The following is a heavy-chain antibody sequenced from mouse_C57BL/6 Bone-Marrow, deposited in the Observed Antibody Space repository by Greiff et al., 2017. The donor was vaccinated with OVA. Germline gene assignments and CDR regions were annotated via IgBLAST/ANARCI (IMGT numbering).Heavy chain of an antibody. J-gene: IGHJ2*01. CDR1: GYAFSSSW. CDR2: IYPGDGDT. V-gene: IGHV1-82*01. Sequence: VQVVESGPELVKPGASVKISCKASGYAFSSSWMNWVKQRPGKGLEWIGRIYPGDGDTNYNGKFKGKATLTADKSSSTAYMQLSSLTSEDSAVYFCARRYYGRDWGQGTTLTVSS. D-gene: IGHD1-1*01. CDR3: ARRYYGRD.